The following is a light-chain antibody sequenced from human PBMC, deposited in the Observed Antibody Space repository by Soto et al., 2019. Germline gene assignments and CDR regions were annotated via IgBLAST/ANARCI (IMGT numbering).Light chain of an antibody. Sequence: DIQMTQSPSTLSASAGDRVTITCRASQSINNWLAWYQQKPGKAPKLLIYDGFSLESGVPLRFSGSGFGTEFTLTISSLQPDDSATYYCQQYKRYSLTVGGGTKVEIK. CDR2: DGF. CDR3: QQYKRYSLT. CDR1: QSINNW. J-gene: IGKJ4*01. V-gene: IGKV1-5*01.